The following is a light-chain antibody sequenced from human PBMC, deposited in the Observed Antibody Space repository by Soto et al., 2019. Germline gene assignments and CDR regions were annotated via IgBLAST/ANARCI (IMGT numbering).Light chain of an antibody. CDR1: QGIKND. CDR2: GAS. CDR3: LQDFTYPRT. Sequence: AIQMTQSPSSLSASVGDRVTMTCRASQGIKNDLGWYQQRPGKAPRLLIYGASTLYSGVPSRFSATGSGIDFTLTINSLQPEDFATYYCLQDFTYPRTFGPETRV. V-gene: IGKV1-6*01. J-gene: IGKJ3*01.